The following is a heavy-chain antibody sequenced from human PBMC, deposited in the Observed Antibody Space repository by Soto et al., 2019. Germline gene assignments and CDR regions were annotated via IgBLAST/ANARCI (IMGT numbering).Heavy chain of an antibody. D-gene: IGHD1-1*01. J-gene: IGHJ6*02. Sequence: ASVKVSCKASGYTFTSYDSNWVRQATGQGLEWMGWMNPNSGNTGYAQKFQGRVTMTRNTSISTAYMELSSLRSEDTAVYYCARGKRRRAYYYGMDVWGQGTTVTVSS. CDR3: ARGKRRRAYYYGMDV. V-gene: IGHV1-8*01. CDR2: MNPNSGNT. CDR1: GYTFTSYD.